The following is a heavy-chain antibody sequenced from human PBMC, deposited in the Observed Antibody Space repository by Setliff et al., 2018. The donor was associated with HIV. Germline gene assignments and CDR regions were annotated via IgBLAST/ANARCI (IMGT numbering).Heavy chain of an antibody. J-gene: IGHJ4*02. V-gene: IGHV3-23*01. CDR2: ISVSGGST. CDR3: AKDPRAAVATICDY. CDR1: GFTFSSYA. Sequence: LRLSCAASGFTFSSYAMSWVRQAPGKGLEWVSAISVSGGSTYYADSVKGRFTISRDNSKNTLYLQMNSLRAEDTAVYYCAKDPRAAVATICDYWGQGTLVTVSS. D-gene: IGHD5-12*01.